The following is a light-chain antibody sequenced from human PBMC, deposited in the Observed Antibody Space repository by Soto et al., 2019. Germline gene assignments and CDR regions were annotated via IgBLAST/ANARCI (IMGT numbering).Light chain of an antibody. J-gene: IGKJ4*01. Sequence: DIQMTQSPSTLSGSVGDRVTITCRASQTISSWLAWYQQKPGKAPKLLIYKASTLKSGVPSRFSGSGSGTEFTLTISSLQPDDFAMYYCQQYGSSVGGTFGGGTKVEIK. CDR3: QQYGSSVGGT. CDR2: KAS. V-gene: IGKV1-5*03. CDR1: QTISSW.